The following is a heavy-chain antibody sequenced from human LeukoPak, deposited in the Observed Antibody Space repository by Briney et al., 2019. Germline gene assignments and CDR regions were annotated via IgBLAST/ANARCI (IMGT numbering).Heavy chain of an antibody. Sequence: GGSLRLSCAASGFTVSSNYMSWVRQAPGKGLEWVSVIYSGGSTYYADSVKGRFTISRDNSKNTLYLQMNSLRAEDTAIYYCARKPLSGGYGGTIDYWGQGTLVTVSS. CDR3: ARKPLSGGYGGTIDY. CDR2: IYSGGST. CDR1: GFTVSSNY. D-gene: IGHD5-12*01. V-gene: IGHV3-53*01. J-gene: IGHJ4*02.